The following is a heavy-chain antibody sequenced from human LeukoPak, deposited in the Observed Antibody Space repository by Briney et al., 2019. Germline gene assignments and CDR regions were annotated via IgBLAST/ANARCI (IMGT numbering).Heavy chain of an antibody. CDR3: ARWFSWSGYYGGDY. V-gene: IGHV1-18*01. D-gene: IGHD3-3*01. CDR1: GYTFTSYG. CDR2: ISAYNGNT. Sequence: ASVKVSCKASGYTFTSYGISWVRQAPGQGLEWMGWISAYNGNTNYAQKLQGRVTMTTDTSTSTAYMELRSLRSDDTAVYYSARWFSWSGYYGGDYWGQGTLVTVSS. J-gene: IGHJ4*02.